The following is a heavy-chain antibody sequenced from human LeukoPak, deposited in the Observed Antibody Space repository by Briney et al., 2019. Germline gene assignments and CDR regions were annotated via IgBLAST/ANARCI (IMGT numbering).Heavy chain of an antibody. D-gene: IGHD2-21*02. CDR3: ARDTCGRDCYGLFDP. V-gene: IGHV3-48*04. Sequence: GGSLRLSCTASGFNFISSDMNWVRQAPGKGLEWVSYISGSSSIIYYTDSVRGRFTISRDNAKNSLFLQMNSLRAEDTAVYYCARDTCGRDCYGLFDPWGQGTLVTVSS. J-gene: IGHJ5*02. CDR2: ISGSSSII. CDR1: GFNFISSD.